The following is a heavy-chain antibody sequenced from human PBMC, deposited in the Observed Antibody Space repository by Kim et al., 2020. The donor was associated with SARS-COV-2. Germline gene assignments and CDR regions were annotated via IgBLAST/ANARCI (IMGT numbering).Heavy chain of an antibody. CDR1: GFTFDDYA. Sequence: GGSLRLSCAASGFTFDDYAMHWVRQAPGKGLEWVSGISWNSGSIGYADSVKGRFTISRDNAKNSLYLQMNSLRAEDTALYYCAKDKSLIAVAGHFDYWGQGTLSPSSQ. V-gene: IGHV3-9*01. D-gene: IGHD6-19*01. CDR2: ISWNSGSI. CDR3: AKDKSLIAVAGHFDY. J-gene: IGHJ4*02.